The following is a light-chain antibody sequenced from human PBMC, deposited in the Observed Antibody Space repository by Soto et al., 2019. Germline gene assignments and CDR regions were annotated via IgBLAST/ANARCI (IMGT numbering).Light chain of an antibody. CDR3: AAWDDSLSGDV. J-gene: IGLJ1*01. CDR2: RNS. V-gene: IGLV1-47*01. CDR1: RSNIGSNY. Sequence: QSVLTQPPSASGTPGQRVTLSCSGSRSNIGSNYVYWYQQFPGTAPKLLIYRNSQRPSGVPDRFSGSRSGTSASLAISGLRSEDEADYYCAAWDDSLSGDVFGTGTKLTVL.